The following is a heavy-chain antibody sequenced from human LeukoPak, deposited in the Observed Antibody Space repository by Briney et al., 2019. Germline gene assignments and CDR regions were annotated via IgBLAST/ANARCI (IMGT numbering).Heavy chain of an antibody. CDR2: IYHSGTT. Sequence: SETLSLTCAVSGSSISSGTYSWSWIRQPPGKALEWIGCIYHSGTTTYNPSLKSRVTISVDRSKNQFSLNLTSVTAADTAVYYCAGEDSGGYRFDYWGQGTLVTVSS. CDR1: GSSISSGTYS. D-gene: IGHD3-22*01. CDR3: AGEDSGGYRFDY. V-gene: IGHV4-30-2*01. J-gene: IGHJ4*02.